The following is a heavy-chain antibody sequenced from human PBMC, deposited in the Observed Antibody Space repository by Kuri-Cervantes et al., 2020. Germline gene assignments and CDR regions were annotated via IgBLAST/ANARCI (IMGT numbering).Heavy chain of an antibody. V-gene: IGHV1-2*04. J-gene: IGHJ4*02. CDR3: ARDRYLYVTMVRGVDDENFDY. D-gene: IGHD3-10*01. CDR1: GYSFANYG. Sequence: ASVKVSCKTSGYSFANYGVNWVRQAPGQGLEWMGWINPNSGGTNYAQKFQGWVTMTRDTSISTAYMELSRLRSDDTAVYYCARDRYLYVTMVRGVDDENFDYWGQGTLVTVSS. CDR2: INPNSGGT.